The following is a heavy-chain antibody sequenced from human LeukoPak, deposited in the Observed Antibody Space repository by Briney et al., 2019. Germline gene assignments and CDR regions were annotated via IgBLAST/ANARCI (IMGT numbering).Heavy chain of an antibody. CDR1: GDSISSYY. J-gene: IGHJ4*02. CDR3: ARGPDGYNQN. Sequence: SETLSLTCTVSGDSISSYYWSWIRQPPGKGLEWVGYIFYSGSTNYNPSLKSRVTISVDTSKNQFSLKLRSVTAADTAVYYCARGPDGYNQNWGQGTLVTVSS. CDR2: IFYSGST. V-gene: IGHV4-59*01. D-gene: IGHD5-24*01.